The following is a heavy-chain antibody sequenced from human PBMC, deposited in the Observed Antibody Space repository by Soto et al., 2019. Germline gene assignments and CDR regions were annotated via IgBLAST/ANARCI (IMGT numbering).Heavy chain of an antibody. CDR3: ARDRGEGNYYYYGMDV. D-gene: IGHD3-10*01. V-gene: IGHV3-30-3*01. J-gene: IGHJ6*02. Sequence: QVQLVESGGGVVQPGRSLRLSCAASGFTFSSYAMHWVRQAPGKGLEWVAVISYDGSNKYYADSVKGRFTIPRYNYKNTLYLQMNSMRAEDTAVYYCARDRGEGNYYYYGMDVWGQGTTVTVSS. CDR1: GFTFSSYA. CDR2: ISYDGSNK.